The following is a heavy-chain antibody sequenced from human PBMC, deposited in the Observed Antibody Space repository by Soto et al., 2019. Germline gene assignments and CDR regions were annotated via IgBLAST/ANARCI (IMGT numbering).Heavy chain of an antibody. CDR2: IYSGGST. V-gene: IGHV3-53*01. CDR3: ARPYGGKIGDALDL. D-gene: IGHD2-15*01. CDR1: GFTFRGNY. Sequence: GGSLRLSCAASGFTFRGNYMGWVRQGPGKGLECVSVIYSGGSTYYADSVKGRFTISRDNSKNTLYLQMNSLRAEDTAVYYCARPYGGKIGDALDLWGQGTMVTVSS. J-gene: IGHJ3*01.